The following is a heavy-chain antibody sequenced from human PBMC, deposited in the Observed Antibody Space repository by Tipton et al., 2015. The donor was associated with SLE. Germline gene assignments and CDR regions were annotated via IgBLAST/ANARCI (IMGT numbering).Heavy chain of an antibody. J-gene: IGHJ4*02. CDR3: ARRLTRYSGYDYLDY. CDR2: INHSGST. D-gene: IGHD5-12*01. Sequence: TLSLTCAVYGGSFSGYYWSWIRQPPGKGLEWIGEINHSGSTNYNPSLKSRVTISIDTSKNQFSLKLSSVAAADTAVYYCARRLTRYSGYDYLDYWGQGTLVTVSS. V-gene: IGHV4-34*01. CDR1: GGSFSGYY.